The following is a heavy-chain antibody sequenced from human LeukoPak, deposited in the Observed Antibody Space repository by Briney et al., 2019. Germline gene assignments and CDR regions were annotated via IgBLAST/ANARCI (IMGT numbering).Heavy chain of an antibody. Sequence: PGGSVRLSCAASGFTFSSYWMSWVRQAPGKGLEWVANIKQDGSEKYYVDSVKGRFTISRDNAKNSLYLQMNSLRAEDTAVYYCARDHRSGYSGYDAGNYFDYWGQGTLVTVSS. CDR3: ARDHRSGYSGYDAGNYFDY. CDR2: IKQDGSEK. V-gene: IGHV3-7*01. D-gene: IGHD5-12*01. J-gene: IGHJ4*02. CDR1: GFTFSSYW.